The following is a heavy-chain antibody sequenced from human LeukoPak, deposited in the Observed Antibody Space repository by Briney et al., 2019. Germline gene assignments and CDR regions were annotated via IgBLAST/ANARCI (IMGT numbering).Heavy chain of an antibody. CDR2: ISGSGDGT. CDR1: GFTFSTYG. D-gene: IGHD2-15*01. Sequence: GRSLRLSCAASGFTFSTYGMSWVRQVPGKGLEWVSAISGSGDGTYYADSVKGRFTISRDNSRNTLYLQMNTLRAEDTAVYFCAKSPVSSCRGSFCYPFDYWGQGNLVTVSS. V-gene: IGHV3-23*01. CDR3: AKSPVSSCRGSFCYPFDY. J-gene: IGHJ4*02.